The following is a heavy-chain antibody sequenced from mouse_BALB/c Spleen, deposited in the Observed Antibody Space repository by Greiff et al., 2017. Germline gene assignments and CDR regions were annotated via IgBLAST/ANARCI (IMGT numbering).Heavy chain of an antibody. Sequence: EVKLVESGGGLVKPGGSLKLSCAASGFTFSSYTMSWVRQTPEKRLEWVATISSGGSYTYYPDSVKGRFTISRDNAKNTLYLQMSSLKSEDTAMYYCTRDGTGTVYFDYWGQGTTLTVSS. CDR3: TRDGTGTVYFDY. J-gene: IGHJ2*01. CDR1: GFTFSSYT. D-gene: IGHD4-1*01. CDR2: ISSGGSYT. V-gene: IGHV5-6-4*01.